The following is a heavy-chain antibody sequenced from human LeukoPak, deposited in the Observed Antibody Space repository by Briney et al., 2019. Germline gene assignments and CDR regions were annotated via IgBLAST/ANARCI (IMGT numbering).Heavy chain of an antibody. V-gene: IGHV3-23*01. CDR3: ANTYYYDNSGSSYYFDY. Sequence: GGSLRLSCAASGFTFTNYAMSWVRQAPGKGLEWVSVISDSGGSTNYADSVKGRFTISRDNSKNTLYLQMNSLRPEDTAVYYCANTYYYDNSGSSYYFDYWGQGTLVTVSS. J-gene: IGHJ4*02. CDR1: GFTFTNYA. CDR2: ISDSGGST. D-gene: IGHD3-22*01.